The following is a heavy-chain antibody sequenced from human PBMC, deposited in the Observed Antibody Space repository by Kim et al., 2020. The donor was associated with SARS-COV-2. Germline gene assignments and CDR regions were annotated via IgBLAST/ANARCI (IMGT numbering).Heavy chain of an antibody. CDR3: ARSPRGGGWLPDYFDY. D-gene: IGHD6-19*01. CDR1: GGTFSSYA. V-gene: IGHV1-69*13. J-gene: IGHJ4*02. Sequence: SVKVSCKASGGTFSSYAISWVRQAPGQGLEWMGGIIPIFGTANYAQKFHGRVTITADESTSTAYMELSSLRSEDTAVYYCARSPRGGGWLPDYFDYWGQGTLVTVSS. CDR2: IIPIFGTA.